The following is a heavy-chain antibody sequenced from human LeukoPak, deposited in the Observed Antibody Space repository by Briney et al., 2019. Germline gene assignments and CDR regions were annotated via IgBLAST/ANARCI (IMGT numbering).Heavy chain of an antibody. D-gene: IGHD3-22*01. CDR1: GYSFSTYG. J-gene: IGHJ4*02. CDR2: NSDGSTT. V-gene: IGHV3-74*01. Sequence: GGSLRLSCAAPGYSFSTYGMHWVRQAPGKGLVWVSRNSDGSTTSYAESVKGRFTISRDNAKNTLYLQMNSLRAEDTAVYYCARLRVSSGYYSDYWGQGTLVTVSS. CDR3: ARLRVSSGYYSDY.